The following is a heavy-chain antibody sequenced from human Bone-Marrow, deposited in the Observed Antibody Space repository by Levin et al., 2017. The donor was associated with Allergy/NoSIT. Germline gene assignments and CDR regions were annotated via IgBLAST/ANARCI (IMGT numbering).Heavy chain of an antibody. J-gene: IGHJ6*02. CDR1: GFTFSSYS. CDR3: ARDLDYYGSGSYYNYYGMDV. CDR2: ISSSSSYI. D-gene: IGHD3-10*01. Sequence: MPGGSLRLSCAASGFTFSSYSMNWVRQAPGKGLEWVSSISSSSSYIYYADSVKGRFTISRDNAKNSLYLQMNSLRAEDTAVYYCARDLDYYGSGSYYNYYGMDVWGQGTTVTVSS. V-gene: IGHV3-21*01.